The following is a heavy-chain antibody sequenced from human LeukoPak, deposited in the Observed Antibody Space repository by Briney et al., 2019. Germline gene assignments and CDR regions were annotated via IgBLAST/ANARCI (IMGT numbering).Heavy chain of an antibody. V-gene: IGHV1-2*02. CDR2: INPNSGGT. CDR1: GYSFTAYF. J-gene: IGHJ5*02. Sequence: GVSVKVSCKTSGYSFTAYFIYWVRQAPGQGLEWMGWINPNSGGTNYAQKFQGRVTMTRDTSTSTVYMELSSLTSDDTAVYYCARDRKPAGYCSSTSCYLLNWFDPWGQGTLVTVSS. CDR3: ARDRKPAGYCSSTSCYLLNWFDP. D-gene: IGHD2-2*01.